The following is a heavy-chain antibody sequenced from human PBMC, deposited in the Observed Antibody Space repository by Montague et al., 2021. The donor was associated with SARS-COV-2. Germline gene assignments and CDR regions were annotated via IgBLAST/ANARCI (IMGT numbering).Heavy chain of an antibody. Sequence: SETLSLTCSVSGFSISSGFYWAWIRQSPLKGPEWIGTVYDSGYTXXNPXXXGRVTVSIDTSKNQFSLTVTSVTAADTAVYFCARRGYTGSDYFDYWGQGTLVTVSS. J-gene: IGHJ4*02. CDR3: ARRGYTGSDYFDY. V-gene: IGHV4-38-2*01. CDR1: GFSISSGFY. D-gene: IGHD5-12*01. CDR2: VYDSGYT.